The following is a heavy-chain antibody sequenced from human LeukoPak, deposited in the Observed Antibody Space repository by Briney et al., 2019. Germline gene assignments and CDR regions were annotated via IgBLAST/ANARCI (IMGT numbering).Heavy chain of an antibody. J-gene: IGHJ4*02. V-gene: IGHV1-69*04. CDR2: IIPIFGIA. Sequence: SVKVSCKASGGTFSSYAISWVRQAPGQGLEWMGRIIPIFGIANYAQKLQGRVTITADKSTSTAYMELSSLRSEDTAVYYCARRDYGGSNDYWGQGTLVTVSS. CDR3: ARRDYGGSNDY. CDR1: GGTFSSYA. D-gene: IGHD4-23*01.